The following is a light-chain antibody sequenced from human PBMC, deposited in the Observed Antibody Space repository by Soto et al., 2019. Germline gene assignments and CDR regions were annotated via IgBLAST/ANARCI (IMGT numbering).Light chain of an antibody. J-gene: IGKJ4*01. CDR3: QQYSNWPLT. V-gene: IGKV3-15*01. CDR1: QSVGNN. CDR2: GVS. Sequence: EIVMTQSPATLSVSPRERATLSCRASQSVGNNFAWYQQKPGQAPRLLIYGVSIRATGVPSRFSGSGSGTEFTLTISSPQSEDFAVYYCQQYSNWPLTFGGGTKVDIK.